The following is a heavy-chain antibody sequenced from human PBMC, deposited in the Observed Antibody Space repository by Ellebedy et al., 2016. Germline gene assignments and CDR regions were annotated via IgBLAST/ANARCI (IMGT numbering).Heavy chain of an antibody. V-gene: IGHV4-61*01. Sequence: SETLSLXXTVSGGSVSSGSYYWSWIRQPPGKGLEWIGYIYYSGSTNYNPSLKSRVTISVDTSKNQFSLKLSSVTAADTAVYYCAREGIVATIATYYYYGMDVWGQGTTVTVSS. J-gene: IGHJ6*02. D-gene: IGHD5-12*01. CDR2: IYYSGST. CDR3: AREGIVATIATYYYYGMDV. CDR1: GGSVSSGSYY.